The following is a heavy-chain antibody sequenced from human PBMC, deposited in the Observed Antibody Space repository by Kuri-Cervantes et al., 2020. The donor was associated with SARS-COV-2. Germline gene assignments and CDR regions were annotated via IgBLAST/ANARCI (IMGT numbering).Heavy chain of an antibody. CDR3: ARSTPSRRLVVISQGGAFDI. Sequence: ASVKVSCEASGYTFTGYYMHWVRQAPGQGLEWMGWINPNSGGTNYAQKFQGWVTMTRDTSISTVYMELSRLRSDDTAVYYCARSTPSRRLVVISQGGAFDIWGQGTMVTVSS. CDR1: GYTFTGYY. J-gene: IGHJ3*02. D-gene: IGHD3-22*01. V-gene: IGHV1-2*04. CDR2: INPNSGGT.